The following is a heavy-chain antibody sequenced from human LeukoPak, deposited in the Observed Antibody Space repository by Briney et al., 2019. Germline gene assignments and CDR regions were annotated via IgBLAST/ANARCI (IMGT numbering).Heavy chain of an antibody. Sequence: SETLSLTCAVYGGSFSDYYWSWIRQPPGKGPEWIGEINHSGSTNYNPSLKSRVTISVDTSKNQFSLKLSSVTAADTAVYFCARGYEDYDILTGADGLFDYWGQGTLVTVSS. CDR1: GGSFSDYY. J-gene: IGHJ4*02. D-gene: IGHD3-9*01. CDR2: INHSGST. V-gene: IGHV4-34*01. CDR3: ARGYEDYDILTGADGLFDY.